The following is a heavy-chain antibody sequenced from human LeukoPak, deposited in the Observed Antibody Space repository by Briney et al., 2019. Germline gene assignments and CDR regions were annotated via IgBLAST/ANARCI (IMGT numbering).Heavy chain of an antibody. CDR2: IYNGDNT. D-gene: IGHD6-19*01. CDR3: ARASRWLAFDN. CDR1: RSTVSNNH. J-gene: IGHJ4*02. V-gene: IGHV3-66*01. Sequence: GGSLRLSCVASRSTVSNNHMNWVRQAPGKGLEWVSVIYNGDNTYYADSVQGRFTISKDNSKNTLYLQMNSLRPEDTAVYFRARASRWLAFDNWGQGTLVTVSS.